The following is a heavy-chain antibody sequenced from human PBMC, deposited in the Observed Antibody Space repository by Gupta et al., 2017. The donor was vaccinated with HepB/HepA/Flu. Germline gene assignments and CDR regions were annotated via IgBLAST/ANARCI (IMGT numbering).Heavy chain of an antibody. CDR1: GFTFSSYG. J-gene: IGHJ4*02. CDR3: ARDCLTTFGGVIGSLDY. V-gene: IGHV3-33*01. CDR2: IWYDGSNK. Sequence: QVQLVESGGGVVQPGRSLRLSCAASGFTFSSYGMHWVRQAPGKGLEWVAVIWYDGSNKYYADSVKGRFTISRDNSKNTLYLQMNSLRAEDTAVYYCARDCLTTFGGVIGSLDYWGQGTLVTVSS. D-gene: IGHD3-16*02.